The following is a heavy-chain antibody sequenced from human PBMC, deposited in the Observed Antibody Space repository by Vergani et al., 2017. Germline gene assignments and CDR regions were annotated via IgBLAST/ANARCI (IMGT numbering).Heavy chain of an antibody. D-gene: IGHD2-2*01. CDR3: AKEGYCSSTSCHPNPHNEATDGMDV. V-gene: IGHV3-23*04. J-gene: IGHJ6*02. Sequence: EVQLVESGGGLVQPGGSLRLSCAASGFTFSSYAMSWVRQAPGKGLEWVSAISGSGGSTYYADSVKGRFTISRDNSKNTLYLQMNSLRAEDTAVYYCAKEGYCSSTSCHPNPHNEATDGMDVWGQGTTVTVSS. CDR1: GFTFSSYA. CDR2: ISGSGGST.